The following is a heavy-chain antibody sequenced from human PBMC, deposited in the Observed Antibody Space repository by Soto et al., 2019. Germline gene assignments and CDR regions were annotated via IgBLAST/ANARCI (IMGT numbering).Heavy chain of an antibody. CDR2: ISGGCDDT. V-gene: IGHV3-23*01. CDR3: AEDPRLYLAY. J-gene: IGHJ4*02. CDR1: GFPFGNYA. Sequence: EVHLLESGGGLVQPGGSLRLSCTASGFPFGNYAMNWVRQAPGKGLEWVSAISGGCDDTTYADSVKGRFTVSRDNSMKTMYLQANDLSVEYSAGYSCAEDPRLYLAYWGQGTLVTVSS.